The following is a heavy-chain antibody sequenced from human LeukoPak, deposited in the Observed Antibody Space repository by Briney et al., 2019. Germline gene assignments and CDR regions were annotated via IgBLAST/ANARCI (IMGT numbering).Heavy chain of an antibody. Sequence: ASVKVSCKASGYTFTGYYMHWVRQAPGQGLEWMGWINPNSGGTNYAQKFQGRVTMTRDTSISTAYMELSRLRSDDTAVYYCARGDSSSSSYYYYGMDVWGQGTTVTVSS. CDR3: ARGDSSSSSYYYYGMDV. J-gene: IGHJ6*02. V-gene: IGHV1-2*02. CDR1: GYTFTGYY. CDR2: INPNSGGT. D-gene: IGHD6-6*01.